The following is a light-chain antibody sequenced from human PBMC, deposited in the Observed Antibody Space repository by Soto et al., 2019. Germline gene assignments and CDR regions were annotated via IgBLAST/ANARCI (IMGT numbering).Light chain of an antibody. CDR3: QQHHSLWT. CDR1: QTISSW. Sequence: DIQMTQSPSTLSGSVGDRVTITCRASQTISSWFAWYQQKPGKAPKLLIYKASTLKSGVPSRFSGSGSGTDFTLTISSLQPDDFATYSCQQHHSLWTFGQGTKVDI. CDR2: KAS. V-gene: IGKV1-5*03. J-gene: IGKJ1*01.